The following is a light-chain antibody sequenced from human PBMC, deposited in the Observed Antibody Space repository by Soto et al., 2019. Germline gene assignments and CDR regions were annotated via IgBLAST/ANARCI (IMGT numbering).Light chain of an antibody. CDR1: SSDVGGYNC. CDR2: DVS. Sequence: QSALTQPRSVSGSPGQSVTISCTGTSSDVGGYNCVSWYQQHPGKAPKLMIYDVSKRPSGVPDRFSGSKSGNTASLTISGLQAEDEADYYCCSYAGSYIWVFGGGTKLTVL. V-gene: IGLV2-11*01. J-gene: IGLJ3*02. CDR3: CSYAGSYIWV.